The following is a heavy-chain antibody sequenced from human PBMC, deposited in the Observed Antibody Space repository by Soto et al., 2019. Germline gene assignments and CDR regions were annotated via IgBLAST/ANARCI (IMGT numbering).Heavy chain of an antibody. Sequence: EVQLVESGGGLVKPGGSLRLSCEASGFTFSSYSMHWVRQAPGKGLEWVSSISSTTGYIYYADSVRGRFTISRDNAQNSLHLKMDSLRAEDTAVYFWARGLPYCGSDCNTNFDVWAQGTLVTVSS. J-gene: IGHJ4*02. CDR2: ISSTTGYI. D-gene: IGHD2-21*02. CDR1: GFTFSSYS. CDR3: ARGLPYCGSDCNTNFDV. V-gene: IGHV3-21*02.